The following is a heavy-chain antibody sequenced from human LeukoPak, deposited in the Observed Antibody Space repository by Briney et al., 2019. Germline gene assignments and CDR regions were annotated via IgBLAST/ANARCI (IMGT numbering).Heavy chain of an antibody. CDR2: IYPGGGST. V-gene: IGHV1-46*01. CDR1: GYTFTSYY. Sequence: ASVKVSCKASGYTFTSYYIHWVRQAPGQGLEWMGIIYPGGGSTSYAQKFQGRVTMTRDTSISTAYMELSRLRSDDTAVYYCARNDYGADYWGQGTLVTVSS. J-gene: IGHJ4*02. CDR3: ARNDYGADY. D-gene: IGHD4-17*01.